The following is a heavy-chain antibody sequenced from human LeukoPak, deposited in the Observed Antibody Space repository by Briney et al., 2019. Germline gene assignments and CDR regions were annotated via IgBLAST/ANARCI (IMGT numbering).Heavy chain of an antibody. Sequence: ASVKVSCKASGYTFTSYGISWVRQAPGKGLEWMGGFDPEDGETIYAQKFQGRVTMTEDTSTDTAYMELSSLRSEDTAVYYCATLSWAHNWGQGTLVTVSS. CDR3: ATLSWAHN. V-gene: IGHV1-24*01. CDR1: GYTFTSYG. D-gene: IGHD7-27*01. CDR2: FDPEDGET. J-gene: IGHJ4*02.